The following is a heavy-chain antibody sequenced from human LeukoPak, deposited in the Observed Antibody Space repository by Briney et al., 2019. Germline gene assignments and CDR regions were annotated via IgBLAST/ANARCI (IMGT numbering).Heavy chain of an antibody. CDR3: AKHLWRDLVWFGEGYYFGY. V-gene: IGHV3-48*04. J-gene: IGHJ4*02. Sequence: GGPLRLSCAASGFTFSSYSMNWVRQAPGKGLEWVSYISSSSSTIYYADSVKGRFTISRDNAKNSLYLQMNSLRAEDTAVYYCAKHLWRDLVWFGEGYYFGYWGQGTLVTVSS. CDR2: ISSSSSTI. D-gene: IGHD3-10*01. CDR1: GFTFSSYS.